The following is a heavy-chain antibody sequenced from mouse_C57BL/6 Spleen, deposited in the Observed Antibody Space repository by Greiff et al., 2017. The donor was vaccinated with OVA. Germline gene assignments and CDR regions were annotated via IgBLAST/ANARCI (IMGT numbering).Heavy chain of an antibody. CDR3: ARRGLGDFDY. CDR1: GYTFTSYW. D-gene: IGHD4-1*01. J-gene: IGHJ2*01. Sequence: QVQLKQPGAELVRPGSSVKLSCKASGYTFTSYWMDWVKQRPGQGLEWIGTIYPSDSETHYNQKFKDKATLTVDKSSSTAYMQLSSLTSEDSAVYYCARRGLGDFDYWGQGTTLTVSS. V-gene: IGHV1-61*01. CDR2: IYPSDSET.